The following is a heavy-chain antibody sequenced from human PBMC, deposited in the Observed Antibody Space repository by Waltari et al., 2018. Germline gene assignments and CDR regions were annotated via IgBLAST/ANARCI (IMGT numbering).Heavy chain of an antibody. J-gene: IGHJ4*02. CDR2: ISSSSIYL. V-gene: IGHV3-21*01. D-gene: IGHD3-16*01. CDR1: GFTFSSYS. CDR3: ARGEGGGGIDY. Sequence: EVQLVESGGGLVKPGGSLRLSCAASGFTFSSYSMNWVRQAPGKGRGWVSSISSSSIYLSYADSVKGRFTISRDNAKNALYLQMNSLRAEDTAVYYCARGEGGGGIDYWGQGTLVTVSS.